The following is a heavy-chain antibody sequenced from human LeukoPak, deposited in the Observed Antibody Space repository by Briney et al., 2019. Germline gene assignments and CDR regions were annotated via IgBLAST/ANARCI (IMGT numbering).Heavy chain of an antibody. CDR2: ITGNGGGT. CDR3: AKTVGSTDWYYFDY. CDR1: GFTFSSFA. Sequence: AGGSLRLSCAASGFTFSSFAMSWVRQAPGTGLEWVSEITGNGGGTHYADSVKGRFTISRDNSKNTLFLQMNSLRAEDTALYYCAKTVGSTDWYYFDYWGQGVLVTVSS. J-gene: IGHJ4*02. V-gene: IGHV3-23*01. D-gene: IGHD3-9*01.